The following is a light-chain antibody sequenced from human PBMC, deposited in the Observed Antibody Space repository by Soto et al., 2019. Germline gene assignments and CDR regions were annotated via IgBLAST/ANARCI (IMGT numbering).Light chain of an antibody. CDR3: ASYTGSNTLL. V-gene: IGLV2-14*01. J-gene: IGLJ2*01. CDR1: SSDVGGYNY. Sequence: QSALTQPASVSGSPGQSITITCTGTSSDVGGYNYVSWYQQHPGKAPKLMLFEVSNRPSGVSNRFSGSKSVNTASLTISGLQAEDEADYYCASYTGSNTLLFGGGTKLTVL. CDR2: EVS.